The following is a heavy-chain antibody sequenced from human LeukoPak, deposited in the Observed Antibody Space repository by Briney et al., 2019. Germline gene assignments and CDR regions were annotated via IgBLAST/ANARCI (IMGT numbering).Heavy chain of an antibody. V-gene: IGHV1-2*02. D-gene: IGHD2-2*01. CDR3: TRGAGTSWFDY. J-gene: IGHJ4*02. CDR1: GYTFTVNY. Sequence: ASVKVSCKPSGYTFTVNYLHGVRQAPGQGLEWVGWMNPNSGVTVYAQNFQGRVTMTRDTSISTAYMELSSLTSDDTAVYYCTRGAGTSWFDYWGQGSLVTVSS. CDR2: MNPNSGVT.